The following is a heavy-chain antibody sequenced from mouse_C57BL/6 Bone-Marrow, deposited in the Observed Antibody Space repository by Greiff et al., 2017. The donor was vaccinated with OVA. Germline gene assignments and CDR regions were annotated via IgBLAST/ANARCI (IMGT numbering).Heavy chain of an antibody. CDR2: IDPENGDT. CDR3: TTPYYYGSNYYAMDY. J-gene: IGHJ4*01. CDR1: GFNITDDY. Sequence: EVQLQQSGAELVRPGASVKLSCTASGFNITDDYMHWVKQRPEQGLEWIGWIDPENGDTEYASKFQGKATLTADTSSNTAYMQLSSLTSEDTAVYYCTTPYYYGSNYYAMDYWGQGTSVTVSS. D-gene: IGHD1-1*01. V-gene: IGHV14-4*01.